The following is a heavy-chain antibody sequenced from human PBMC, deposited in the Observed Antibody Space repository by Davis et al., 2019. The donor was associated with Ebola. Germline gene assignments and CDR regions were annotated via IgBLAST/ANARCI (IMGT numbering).Heavy chain of an antibody. D-gene: IGHD2-2*01. V-gene: IGHV4-39*01. CDR1: GGSISSSSYY. Sequence: MPGGSLRLSCTVSGGSISSSSYYWGWIRQPPGKGLEWIGSIYYSGSTYYNPSLKSRVTISVDTSKNQLSLKLSSVTAADTAVYYCARWEYQLLFNWFDPGGQGTLVTVSS. J-gene: IGHJ5*02. CDR3: ARWEYQLLFNWFDP. CDR2: IYYSGST.